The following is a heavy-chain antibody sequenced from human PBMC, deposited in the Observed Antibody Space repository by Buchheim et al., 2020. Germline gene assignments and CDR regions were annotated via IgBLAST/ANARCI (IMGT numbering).Heavy chain of an antibody. Sequence: QVQLVESGGGVVQPGRSLRLSCAASGFTFSSYGMHWVRQAPGKGLEWVAVISYDGSNKYYADSVKGRFTISREHSKNTLDLQMNSLRAEDTAVYYCAKGKGWLHLSDGYFDYWGQGTL. CDR2: ISYDGSNK. V-gene: IGHV3-30*18. D-gene: IGHD5-24*01. CDR1: GFTFSSYG. CDR3: AKGKGWLHLSDGYFDY. J-gene: IGHJ4*02.